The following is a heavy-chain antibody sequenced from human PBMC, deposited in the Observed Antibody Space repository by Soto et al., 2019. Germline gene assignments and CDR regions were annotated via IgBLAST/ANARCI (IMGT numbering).Heavy chain of an antibody. D-gene: IGHD6-19*01. CDR1: GFTSSTYA. CDR3: ARVRDLGGAVAGTRLYYYGMDV. V-gene: IGHV3-23*01. CDR2: IIGSGST. J-gene: IGHJ6*02. Sequence: PGGSLRLSCAASGFTSSTYAMSWVRLAPGKGLEWVSTIIGSGSTFYGDSAKGRFTISRDDAKNSLYLQMNSLRAEDTAVYYCARVRDLGGAVAGTRLYYYGMDVWGQGTTVTVSS.